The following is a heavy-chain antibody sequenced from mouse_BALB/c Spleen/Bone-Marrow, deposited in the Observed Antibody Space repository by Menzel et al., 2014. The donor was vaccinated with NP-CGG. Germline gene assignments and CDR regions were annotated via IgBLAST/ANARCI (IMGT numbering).Heavy chain of an antibody. CDR1: GYTFTDYY. CDR3: ARSAYYGNYGGY. Sequence: VQLQQSGPELVKPGASVKISCEASGYTFTDYYINWVKQKPGQGLEWIGCIYPGSGNTKYNEKFKGKATLTVDTSSSTAYMQLSSLTSEDTAVYFCARSAYYGNYGGYWGQGTTLTVSS. D-gene: IGHD2-10*01. J-gene: IGHJ2*01. V-gene: IGHV1-84*02. CDR2: IYPGSGNT.